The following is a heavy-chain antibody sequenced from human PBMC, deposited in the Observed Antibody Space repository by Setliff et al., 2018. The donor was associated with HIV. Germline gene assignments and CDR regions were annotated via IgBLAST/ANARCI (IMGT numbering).Heavy chain of an antibody. J-gene: IGHJ4*01. D-gene: IGHD2-21*02. Sequence: SETLSLTCTVSGDSISSNNYYWAWIRQSPGKGLEWIGCIFYGGSVYGSGRNFFNPSLKSRVTISVDTSKNQFSLRLTSVTAADTAVYFCARGSRSPLVNKFRVTPAFDYWGQGTLVTVSS. V-gene: IGHV4-39*07. CDR1: GDSISSNNYY. CDR3: ARGSRSPLVNKFRVTPAFDY. CDR2: IFYGGSV.